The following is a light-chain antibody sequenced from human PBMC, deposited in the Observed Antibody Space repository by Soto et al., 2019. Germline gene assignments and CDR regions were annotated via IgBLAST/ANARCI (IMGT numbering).Light chain of an antibody. CDR1: QSISSN. Sequence: EIVMTQSPANLSVSPGERATLSCRASQSISSNLAWYQQKPGQAPRLLIYGASNRATGIPARFSGSGSGTEFTLTISSLQSEDFAVYYCQQYYNCRYTFGQGTKLEIK. CDR3: QQYYNCRYT. J-gene: IGKJ2*01. V-gene: IGKV3-15*01. CDR2: GAS.